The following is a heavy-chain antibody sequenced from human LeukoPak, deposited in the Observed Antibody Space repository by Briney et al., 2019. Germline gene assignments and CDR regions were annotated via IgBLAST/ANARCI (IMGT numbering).Heavy chain of an antibody. V-gene: IGHV1-2*06. CDR2: INPNSGGT. J-gene: IGHJ5*02. Sequence: ASVKVSCKASGYTFTGYYMHWVRQAPGQGLEWMGRINPNSGGTNYAQKFQGRVTMTRDTSISTAYMEPSRLRSDDTAVYYCARGPYCTNGVCSDNWFDPWGQGTLVTVSS. D-gene: IGHD2-8*01. CDR3: ARGPYCTNGVCSDNWFDP. CDR1: GYTFTGYY.